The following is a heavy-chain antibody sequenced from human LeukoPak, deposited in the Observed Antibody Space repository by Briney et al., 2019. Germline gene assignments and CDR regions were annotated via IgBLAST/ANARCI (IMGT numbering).Heavy chain of an antibody. CDR1: GYTFTRYD. CDR3: ARSGRLALYYYYGMDV. V-gene: IGHV1-8*01. J-gene: IGHJ6*02. Sequence: ASVKVSCKASGYTFTRYDINWVRQATGQGLELMGWMNPNSGNTGYAQKFQGRVTMTRNTSISTAYMELSSLRSEDTAVYYCARSGRLALYYYYGMDVWGQGTTVTVSS. D-gene: IGHD3-10*01. CDR2: MNPNSGNT.